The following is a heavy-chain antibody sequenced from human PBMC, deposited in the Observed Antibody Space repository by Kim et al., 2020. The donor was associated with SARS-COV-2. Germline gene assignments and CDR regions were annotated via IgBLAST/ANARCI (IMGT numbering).Heavy chain of an antibody. CDR1: GYTFTGYY. V-gene: IGHV1-2*06. J-gene: IGHJ6*03. D-gene: IGHD4-4*01. CDR2: INPNSGGT. CDR3: ARDDYSNYYYYYMDV. Sequence: ASVKVSCKASGYTFTGYYMHWVRQAPGQGLEWMGRINPNSGGTNYAQKFQGRVTMTRDTSISTAYMELSRLRSDDTAVYYCARDDYSNYYYYYMDVWGKGTTVTVSS.